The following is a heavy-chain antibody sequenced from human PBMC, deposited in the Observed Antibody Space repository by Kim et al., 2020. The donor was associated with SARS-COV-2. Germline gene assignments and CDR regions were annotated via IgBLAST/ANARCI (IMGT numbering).Heavy chain of an antibody. V-gene: IGHV3-33*06. CDR3: AKGVEECNWNYLYY. CDR2: IWYDGSNK. J-gene: IGHJ4*02. D-gene: IGHD1-20*01. Sequence: GGSLRLSCAASGFTFSSYAMHWVRQAPGKGLEWVAVIWYDGSNKYYADSVKGRFTISRDNSKNTLYLQMNSLRAEDTAVYYCAKGVEECNWNYLYYCGQG. CDR1: GFTFSSYA.